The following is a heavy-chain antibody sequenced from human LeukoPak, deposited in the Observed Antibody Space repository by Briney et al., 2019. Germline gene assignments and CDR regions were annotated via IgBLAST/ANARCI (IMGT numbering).Heavy chain of an antibody. CDR1: GYTFTSYY. V-gene: IGHV1-46*01. CDR2: INPSGGST. J-gene: IGHJ4*02. D-gene: IGHD2-15*01. Sequence: ASVTVSCKASGYTFTSYYMHWVRQAPGQGLEWMGIINPSGGSTSYAQKFQGRVTMTRDTSTSTVYMELSSLISEDTALYHCARASPYCSGDRCYSEYYFDYWGQGTLVTVSS. CDR3: ARASPYCSGDRCYSEYYFDY.